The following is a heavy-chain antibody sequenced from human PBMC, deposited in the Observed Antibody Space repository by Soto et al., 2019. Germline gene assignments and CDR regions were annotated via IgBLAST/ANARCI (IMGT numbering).Heavy chain of an antibody. D-gene: IGHD3-22*01. V-gene: IGHV3-11*01. Sequence: EGSLRLSCAASGFTFSDYHMTWIRQAPGKGLEWVSYISSSGSTIYYAAAVKGRFTISRDNAKNSLFLQMNSLRAEDTAIYYWARDWLLLDYWGQGPMGTFST. CDR2: ISSSGSTI. J-gene: IGHJ4*02. CDR3: ARDWLLLDY. CDR1: GFTFSDYH.